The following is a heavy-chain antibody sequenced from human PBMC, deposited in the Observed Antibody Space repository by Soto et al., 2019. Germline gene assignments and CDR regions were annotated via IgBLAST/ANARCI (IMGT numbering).Heavy chain of an antibody. CDR3: ARAGLSYGHLLF. Sequence: SETLSLTCNVSGGPIKTGDYYWNWIRQPPGKGLEWIGYVFYSGATNYSPSLKSRAAISMDTSKNQFSLSLTSVTDADTAVYYCARAGLSYGHLLFWGQGIRVTVSS. D-gene: IGHD3-10*01. J-gene: IGHJ4*02. CDR1: GGPIKTGDYY. V-gene: IGHV4-30-4*01. CDR2: VFYSGAT.